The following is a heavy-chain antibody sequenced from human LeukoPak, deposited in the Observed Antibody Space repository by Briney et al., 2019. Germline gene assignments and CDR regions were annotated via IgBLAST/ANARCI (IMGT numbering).Heavy chain of an antibody. J-gene: IGHJ4*02. CDR1: GGSFTTYY. D-gene: IGHD6-19*01. CDR3: ARGISSGWVDY. V-gene: IGHV4-34*01. CDR2: IHHSGRT. Sequence: SETLSLTCAVYGGSFTTYYWTWLRQPPGKGLEWIGEIHHSGRTNYQPSRRSRVTISLDTSKNQFSLNLNSVTAADTAVYYCARGISSGWVDYWGQGTLVTVSS.